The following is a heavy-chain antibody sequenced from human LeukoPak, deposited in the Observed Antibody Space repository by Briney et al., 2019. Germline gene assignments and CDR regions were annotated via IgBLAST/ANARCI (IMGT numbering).Heavy chain of an antibody. CDR3: AKERAPFDAFDI. V-gene: IGHV3-30*04. J-gene: IGHJ3*02. Sequence: PGRSLRLSCAASGFTFSSYAMHWVRQAPGKGLEWVAVISYDGSNKYYADSVKGRFTTSRDNFKNTLFLQMNDLRAEDTAVYYCAKERAPFDAFDIWGQGTVVSVSS. CDR2: ISYDGSNK. CDR1: GFTFSSYA.